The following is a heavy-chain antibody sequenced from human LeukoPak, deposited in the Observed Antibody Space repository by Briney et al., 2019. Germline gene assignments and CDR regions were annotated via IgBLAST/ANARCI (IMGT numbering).Heavy chain of an antibody. V-gene: IGHV1-2*06. D-gene: IGHD6-19*01. J-gene: IGHJ4*02. CDR2: INPNSGGT. Sequence: ASVKVSCKASGYTFTGYYMHWVRQAPGQGLEWMGRINPNSGGTNYAQKFQGRVTMTREPSITTAYMVPSRLRSDDTAVYYCARGLSIGVALPHYWGQGTLVTVSS. CDR1: GYTFTGYY. CDR3: ARGLSIGVALPHY.